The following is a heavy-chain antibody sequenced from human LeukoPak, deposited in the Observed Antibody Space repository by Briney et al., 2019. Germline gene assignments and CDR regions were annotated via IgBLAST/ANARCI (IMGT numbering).Heavy chain of an antibody. D-gene: IGHD1-26*01. CDR2: ISAYNGNT. CDR3: ARNSGSYYVVAGANWFDP. V-gene: IGHV1-18*01. CDR1: GYTFTSYG. J-gene: IGHJ5*02. Sequence: ASVNVSCKASGYTFTSYGISWVRQAPGQGLEWMGWISAYNGNTNYAQKLQGRVTMTTDTSTSTAYMELRSLRSDDTAVYYCARNSGSYYVVAGANWFDPWGQGTLVTVSS.